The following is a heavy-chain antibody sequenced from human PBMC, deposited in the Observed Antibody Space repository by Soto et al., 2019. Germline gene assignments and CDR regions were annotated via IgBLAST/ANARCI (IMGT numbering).Heavy chain of an antibody. D-gene: IGHD3-3*01. CDR2: LIPIFGTA. CDR1: GGTFSSYA. Sequence: QVQLVQSGAEVKKPGSSVKVSCKASGGTFSSYAISWVRQSPGQGLEWMGGLIPIFGTANYAQKFQGRVTITADESTSTAYMELSSLRSEDTAVYYCARDSRCPNFWCDGMDVWGQGTTVTVSS. V-gene: IGHV1-69*01. J-gene: IGHJ6*02. CDR3: ARDSRCPNFWCDGMDV.